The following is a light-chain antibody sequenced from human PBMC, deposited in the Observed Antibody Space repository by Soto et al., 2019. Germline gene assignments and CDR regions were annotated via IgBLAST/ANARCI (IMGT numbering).Light chain of an antibody. J-gene: IGKJ1*01. Sequence: IVLTQSPGTLSLSPGERATLSCRASQSVSSSYLAWYQQKPGQAPRLLIYGASNRATGIPDRFSGSGSGTDFTLTISRLEPEDFAVYYCQQYGSSGTFGQGTKVDFK. CDR1: QSVSSSY. CDR2: GAS. CDR3: QQYGSSGT. V-gene: IGKV3-20*01.